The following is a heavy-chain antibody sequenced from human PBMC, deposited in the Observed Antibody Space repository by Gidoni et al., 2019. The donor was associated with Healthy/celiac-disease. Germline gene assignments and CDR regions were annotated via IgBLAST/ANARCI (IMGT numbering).Heavy chain of an antibody. CDR1: GYTFTGSY. D-gene: IGHD3-10*01. Sequence: QVQLVQSGAEVKKPGASVKVSCKASGYTFTGSYMHWVRQAPGQGLEWMGWINPNSGGTNYAQKFQGRVTMTRDTSISTAYMELRRRRSDDTAVYYGARVRGERGSGSYPSYYYGMDVWGQGTTVTVSS. J-gene: IGHJ6*02. CDR2: INPNSGGT. CDR3: ARVRGERGSGSYPSYYYGMDV. V-gene: IGHV1-2*02.